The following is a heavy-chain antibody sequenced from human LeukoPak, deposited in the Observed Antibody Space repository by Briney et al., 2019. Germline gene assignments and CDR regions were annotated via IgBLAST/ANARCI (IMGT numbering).Heavy chain of an antibody. D-gene: IGHD6-19*01. CDR2: ISSGSDYI. CDR1: GFTFSSYS. J-gene: IGHJ4*02. V-gene: IGHV3-21*01. Sequence: GGSLRLSCAASGFTFSSYSMNWVRQAPGKGLEWVSSISSGSDYIFYADPVKGRFTISRDNAKNSLYLQMNSLRAEDTAVYYCARIGSGWYWDYWGQGTLVTVSS. CDR3: ARIGSGWYWDY.